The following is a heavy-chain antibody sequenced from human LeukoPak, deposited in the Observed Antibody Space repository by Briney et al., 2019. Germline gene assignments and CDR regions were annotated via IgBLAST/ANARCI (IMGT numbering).Heavy chain of an antibody. CDR3: AAVAAGAQVFDY. D-gene: IGHD2-15*01. CDR1: GFTFTSYA. CDR2: ISYDGSNK. V-gene: IGHV3-30*04. J-gene: IGHJ4*02. Sequence: HPGGSLRLSRAASGFTFTSYAMHWVRQAPGKGLEWVAFISYDGSNKYYADSVKGRFTISRDNSKNTLYLQMNSLRTEDTAVYYCAAVAAGAQVFDYWGQGTLVTVSS.